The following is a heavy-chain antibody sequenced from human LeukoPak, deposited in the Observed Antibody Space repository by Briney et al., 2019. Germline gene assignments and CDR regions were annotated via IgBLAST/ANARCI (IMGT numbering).Heavy chain of an antibody. Sequence: PGGSLRLSCAASGFTFSSYAMSWVRQAPGKGLEWVSAISGSGGSTYYADSVKGRFTISSDNSKNTLYLQMNSLRAEDTAVYYCAAGGRDYDFWSGYYYYGMDVWGQGTTVTVSS. D-gene: IGHD3-3*01. V-gene: IGHV3-23*01. J-gene: IGHJ6*02. CDR2: ISGSGGST. CDR3: AAGGRDYDFWSGYYYYGMDV. CDR1: GFTFSSYA.